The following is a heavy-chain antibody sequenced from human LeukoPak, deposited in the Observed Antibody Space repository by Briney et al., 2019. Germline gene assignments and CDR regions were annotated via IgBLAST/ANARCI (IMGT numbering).Heavy chain of an antibody. D-gene: IGHD3-10*01. J-gene: IGHJ6*03. CDR2: INHSGST. Sequence: SGTLSLTCAVYGGSFSGYYWSWIRQPPGKGLEWIGEINHSGSTNYNPSLKSRVTISVDTSKNQFSLKLSSVTAADTAVYYCARQRPYYGSGSYSHYYYYYYMDVWGKGTTVTISS. V-gene: IGHV4-34*01. CDR3: ARQRPYYGSGSYSHYYYYYYMDV. CDR1: GGSFSGYY.